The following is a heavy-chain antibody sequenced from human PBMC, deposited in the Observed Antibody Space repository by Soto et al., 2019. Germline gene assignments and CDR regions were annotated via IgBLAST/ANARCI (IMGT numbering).Heavy chain of an antibody. CDR1: GGTFSSYA. V-gene: IGHV1-69*01. J-gene: IGHJ6*02. Sequence: QVQLVQSGAEGKKPGSSVKVSCKASGGTFSSYAISWVRQAPGQGLEWMGGIIPIFGTANYAQKFQGRVTITADESTSSAYMDLSSLRSEDTAVYYCARDSGGTTVAFGMDVWGQGTTVTVSS. CDR2: IIPIFGTA. D-gene: IGHD4-17*01. CDR3: ARDSGGTTVAFGMDV.